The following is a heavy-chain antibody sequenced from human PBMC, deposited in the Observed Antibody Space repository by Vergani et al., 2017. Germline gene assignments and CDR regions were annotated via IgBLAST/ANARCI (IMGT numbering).Heavy chain of an antibody. CDR3: ARADLYYDILTGYYSDAFDI. J-gene: IGHJ3*02. CDR1: GGSISSGGYS. V-gene: IGHV4-30-2*01. D-gene: IGHD3-9*01. CDR2: IYHSGST. Sequence: QLQLQESGSGLVKPSQTLSLTCAVSGGSISSGGYSWSWIRQPPGKGLEWIGYIYHSGSTYYNPSLKCRVTISVDRSKNQFSLKLSSVTAADTAVYYCARADLYYDILTGYYSDAFDIWGQGTMVTVSS.